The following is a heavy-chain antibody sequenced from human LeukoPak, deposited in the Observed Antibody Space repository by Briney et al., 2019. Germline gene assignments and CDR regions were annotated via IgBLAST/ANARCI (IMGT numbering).Heavy chain of an antibody. V-gene: IGHV3-66*01. CDR3: ARARDQQGAPRQYFFDS. Sequence: GRSLRLSCAASGFTVSNNYMSWVRQAPGKGLEWVSMIYAGGDTYYADPVKGRFTISRDSSKNTLYLQMNSLRADDTAVFYCARARDQQGAPRQYFFDSWGQGTLVTVSS. CDR2: IYAGGDT. CDR1: GFTVSNNY. D-gene: IGHD1-26*01. J-gene: IGHJ4*02.